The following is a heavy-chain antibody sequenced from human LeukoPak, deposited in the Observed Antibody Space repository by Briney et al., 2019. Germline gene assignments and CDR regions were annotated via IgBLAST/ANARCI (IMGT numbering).Heavy chain of an antibody. CDR1: GFTFSSSA. V-gene: IGHV3-23*01. J-gene: IGHJ4*02. Sequence: GGPRRLSCAASGFTFSSSAMSWVRQAPGKGLEWVSAISNNGGYTYYADSVQGRFTISRDNSKSTLCLQMNSLRAEDTAVYYCAKQLGYCSNGSCYFPYWGQGTLVTVSS. D-gene: IGHD2-15*01. CDR3: AKQLGYCSNGSCYFPY. CDR2: ISNNGGYT.